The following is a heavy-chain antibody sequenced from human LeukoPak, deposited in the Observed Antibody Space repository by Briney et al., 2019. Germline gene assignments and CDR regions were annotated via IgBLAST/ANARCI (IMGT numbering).Heavy chain of an antibody. CDR2: IYYSGST. Sequence: SETLSLTCTVSGGSISSYYWSWIRQPPGKGLEWIGYIYYSGSTNYNPSLKSRVTISVDTSKNQSSLKLSSVTAADTAVYYCARHSFYWYFDLWGRGTLVTVSS. D-gene: IGHD2-2*01. J-gene: IGHJ2*01. CDR3: ARHSFYWYFDL. V-gene: IGHV4-59*08. CDR1: GGSISSYY.